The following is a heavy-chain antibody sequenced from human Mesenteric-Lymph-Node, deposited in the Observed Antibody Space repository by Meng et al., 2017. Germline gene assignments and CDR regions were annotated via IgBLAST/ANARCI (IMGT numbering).Heavy chain of an antibody. CDR3: ARGEDSSGYRTHDY. J-gene: IGHJ4*02. CDR2: IYHSGST. Sequence: QVQVQGSGPGMVKPSGTLSLTCAVSGGSISRSDWWSWVRQPPGKGLEWIGEIYHSGSTNYNPSLKSRVTISVDKSKNQFSLKLSSVTAADTAVYYCARGEDSSGYRTHDYWGQGTLVTVSS. D-gene: IGHD3-22*01. CDR1: GGSISRSDW. V-gene: IGHV4-4*02.